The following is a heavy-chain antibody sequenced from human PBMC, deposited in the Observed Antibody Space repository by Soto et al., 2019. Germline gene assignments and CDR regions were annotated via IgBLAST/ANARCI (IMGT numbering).Heavy chain of an antibody. CDR1: GGTFSSYA. V-gene: IGHV1-69*12. Sequence: QVQLVQSGAEVKKPGSSVKVSCKASGGTFSSYAISWVRQAPGQGLEWMGGIIPLFGNANYAQKFQGRVTNXAXEAXSTAYMELSSLRSEDTAVYYCAGNQQSHYYNGMDVWGQGTTITVSS. D-gene: IGHD2-2*01. CDR3: AGNQQSHYYNGMDV. CDR2: IIPLFGNA. J-gene: IGHJ6*02.